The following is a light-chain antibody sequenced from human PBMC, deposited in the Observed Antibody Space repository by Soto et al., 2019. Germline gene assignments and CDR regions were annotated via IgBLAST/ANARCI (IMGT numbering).Light chain of an antibody. CDR3: SSYTSSSTVL. V-gene: IGLV2-14*01. J-gene: IGLJ2*01. Sequence: QSALTQPASVSGSPGQSITISCTGTSSDVGGYNYVSWYQQHPGKAPKLMIYDVSNRPSGVSNRFSGSKSGNTASLTISGLQAEDEADYYSSSYTSSSTVLFGGGTKLTVL. CDR1: SSDVGGYNY. CDR2: DVS.